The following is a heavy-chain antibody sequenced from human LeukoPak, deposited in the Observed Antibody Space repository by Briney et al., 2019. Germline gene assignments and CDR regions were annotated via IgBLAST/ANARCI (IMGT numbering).Heavy chain of an antibody. J-gene: IGHJ3*02. D-gene: IGHD3-10*01. CDR2: IYYSGST. V-gene: IGHV4-30-4*07. CDR1: GGSISSGGYS. CDR3: ARASRDRITMVRGVKDAFDI. Sequence: PSETLSLTCAVSGGSISSGGYSWSWIRQPRGKGLEWIGYIYYSGSTYYNPSLKSRVTISVDTSKNQFSLKLSSVTAADTAVYYCARASRDRITMVRGVKDAFDIWGQGTMVTVSS.